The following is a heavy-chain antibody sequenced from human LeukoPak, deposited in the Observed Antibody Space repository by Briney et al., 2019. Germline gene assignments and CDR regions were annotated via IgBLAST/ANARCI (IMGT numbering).Heavy chain of an antibody. V-gene: IGHV3-48*03. D-gene: IGHD3-22*01. CDR3: ARVWGNYYDSSGYYWAKSPTVFDY. Sequence: PGGSLRLSCAASGFTFSSYEMNWVRQAPGKGLEWVSYISSSGSTIYYADSVKGRFTISRDNAKNSLYLQMNSLRAEDTAVYYCARVWGNYYDSSGYYWAKSPTVFDYWGQGTLVTVSS. J-gene: IGHJ4*02. CDR2: ISSSGSTI. CDR1: GFTFSSYE.